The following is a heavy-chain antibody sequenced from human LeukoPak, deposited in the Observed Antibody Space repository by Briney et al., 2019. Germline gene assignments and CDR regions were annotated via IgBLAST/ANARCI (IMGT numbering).Heavy chain of an antibody. CDR1: GFTFNNYA. V-gene: IGHV3-23*01. J-gene: IGHJ4*02. Sequence: GGSLRLSCAASGFTFNNYAMTWVRRAPGKGLEWISAITGSGDNAYYADSVKGRLTISRDNSKNTLYLQMSSLRAEDTAVYYCAKDRPPGSSGFDCWGQGTLVTVSS. CDR2: ITGSGDNA. CDR3: AKDRPPGSSGFDC. D-gene: IGHD3-10*01.